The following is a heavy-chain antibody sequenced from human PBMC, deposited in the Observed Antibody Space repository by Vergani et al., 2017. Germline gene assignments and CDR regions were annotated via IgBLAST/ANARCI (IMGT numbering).Heavy chain of an antibody. CDR1: GFTSAGYA. J-gene: IGHJ6*03. CDR2: ISSSSSYI. Sequence: EVQLEESGGGLVLPGRSLRLSCVASGFTSAGYAMHWVRQAPGKGLEWVSSISSSSSYIYYADSVKGRFTISRDNAKNSLYLQMISLVAEDTAVYYCARDLLGYCSSTSCLGHYYYYMDVWGKGTTVTVSS. V-gene: IGHV3-21*01. CDR3: ARDLLGYCSSTSCLGHYYYYMDV. D-gene: IGHD2-2*01.